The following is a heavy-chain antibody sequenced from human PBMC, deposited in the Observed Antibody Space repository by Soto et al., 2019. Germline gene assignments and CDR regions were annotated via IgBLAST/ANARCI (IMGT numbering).Heavy chain of an antibody. CDR3: ARRHGLDIDAYY. CDR2: LFYTGHT. D-gene: IGHD3-10*01. J-gene: IGHJ1*01. V-gene: IGHV4-39*01. Sequence: PSETLSLTCTVSGHSMSNTDYFWGWIRQTPWSDLQWIGSLFYTGHTYYNPSLLSRVTISADTSKNQFFLRLTSVTAADTALYFCARRHGLDIDAYYWGQGILVTVSS. CDR1: GHSMSNTDYF.